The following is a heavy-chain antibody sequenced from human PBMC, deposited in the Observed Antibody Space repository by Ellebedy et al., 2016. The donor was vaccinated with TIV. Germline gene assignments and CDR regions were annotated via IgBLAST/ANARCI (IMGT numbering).Heavy chain of an antibody. CDR2: IYPGDSDT. CDR1: GYSFTSYW. Sequence: GESLKISXKGSGYSFTSYWIGWVRQMPGKGLEWMGIIYPGDSDTRYSPSFQGQVTISADKSISTAYLQWSSLKASDTAMYYCAKGRGYSGYDSWGDDYWGQGTLVTVSS. CDR3: AKGRGYSGYDSWGDDY. D-gene: IGHD5-12*01. V-gene: IGHV5-51*01. J-gene: IGHJ4*02.